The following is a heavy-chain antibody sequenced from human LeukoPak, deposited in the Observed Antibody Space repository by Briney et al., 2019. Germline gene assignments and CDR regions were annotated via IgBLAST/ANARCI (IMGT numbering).Heavy chain of an antibody. J-gene: IGHJ4*02. CDR1: RFTFSSYS. V-gene: IGHV3-48*04. D-gene: IGHD6-19*01. Sequence: GSLRLSCAASRFTFSSYSMNWVRQAPGKGLEWVSYISSSSSTIYYADSVKGRFTISRDNAKNSLYLQMNSLRAEDTAVYYCAGYTTGWYMDYWGQGTLLTVSS. CDR2: ISSSSSTI. CDR3: AGYTTGWYMDY.